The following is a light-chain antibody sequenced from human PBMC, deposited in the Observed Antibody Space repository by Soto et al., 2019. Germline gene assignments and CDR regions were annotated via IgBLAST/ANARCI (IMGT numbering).Light chain of an antibody. V-gene: IGKV3-11*01. CDR3: QQRSNWPRIFT. CDR2: DAS. Sequence: EIVLTQSPATLSLSPGERATRSCRASQSVSSYLAWYQQKPGQAPRLLIYDASNRATGIPARFSGSGSGTDLTLTISSLEPEDFAVYYCQQRSNWPRIFTFGPGTKADIK. J-gene: IGKJ3*01. CDR1: QSVSSY.